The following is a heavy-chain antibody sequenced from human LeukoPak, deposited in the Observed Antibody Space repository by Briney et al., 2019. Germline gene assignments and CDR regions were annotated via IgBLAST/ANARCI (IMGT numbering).Heavy chain of an antibody. CDR2: IYYSGST. CDR1: LGSISSDY. V-gene: IGHV4-59*01. CDR3: ARDGAYYGSGSYYPNWFDP. D-gene: IGHD3-10*01. J-gene: IGHJ5*02. Sequence: SETLCLTCTVSLGSISSDYWSCGRQPPGKRVGWVGYIYYSGSTNYNPSLKSRVTISVDTSKNQFSLKLSSVTAAATAVYYCARDGAYYGSGSYYPNWFDPWGQGTLVTVSS.